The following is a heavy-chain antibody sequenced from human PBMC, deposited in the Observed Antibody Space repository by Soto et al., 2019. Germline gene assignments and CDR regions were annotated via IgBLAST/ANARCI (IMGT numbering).Heavy chain of an antibody. CDR2: IWCDGSNK. CDR3: ARDSRITMVRGVLDY. V-gene: IGHV3-33*01. J-gene: IGHJ4*02. CDR1: GFTFSSYG. D-gene: IGHD3-10*01. Sequence: GGSLRLSCAASGFTFSSYGMHWVRQAPGKGLEWVAVIWCDGSNKYYADSVKGRFTISRDNSKNTLYLQMNSLRAEDTAVYYCARDSRITMVRGVLDYWGQGTLVTVSS.